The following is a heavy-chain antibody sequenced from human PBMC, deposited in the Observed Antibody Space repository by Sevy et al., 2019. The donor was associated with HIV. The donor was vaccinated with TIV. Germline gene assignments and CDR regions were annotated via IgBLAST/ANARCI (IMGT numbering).Heavy chain of an antibody. CDR1: GFTFSNYA. Sequence: GGSLRLSCAASGFTFSNYAMTWVRQAPGKGLEWVSSISGSTGTTYYADSVKGRFTISIDNSKNTLYLQMNSLRAEDTAVYSCAKDTGSGRIYFDSWGQGTPVTVSS. CDR2: ISGSTGTT. CDR3: AKDTGSGRIYFDS. D-gene: IGHD3-10*01. V-gene: IGHV3-23*01. J-gene: IGHJ4*02.